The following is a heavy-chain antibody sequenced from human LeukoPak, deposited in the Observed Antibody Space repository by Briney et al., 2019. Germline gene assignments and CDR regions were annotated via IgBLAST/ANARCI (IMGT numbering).Heavy chain of an antibody. J-gene: IGHJ4*02. D-gene: IGHD2-2*02. Sequence: GGSLRLSCAASGFTFSTYAMRWFRQAPGKGLEWGSAISDSGGSTYYADSVKGRFTISRDTSKNTLYLQMNSLRAEDTAVYYCAKEGAGYCSSTTCYNDIAYWGQGTLVTVSS. CDR2: ISDSGGST. CDR3: AKEGAGYCSSTTCYNDIAY. CDR1: GFTFSTYA. V-gene: IGHV3-23*01.